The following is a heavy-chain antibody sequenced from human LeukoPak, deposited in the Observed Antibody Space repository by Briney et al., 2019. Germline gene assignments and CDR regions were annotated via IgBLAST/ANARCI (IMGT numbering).Heavy chain of an antibody. CDR2: INHSGST. D-gene: IGHD3-3*01. V-gene: IGHV4-34*01. CDR1: GGSFSGYY. J-gene: IGHJ4*02. Sequence: PSETLSFTCAGYGGSFSGYYWSWIRQPPGKGLEWIGEINHSGSTNYNPSLKSRVTISVDTPKNQFSLKLSSVTAADTAVYYCARTYDFWSGLFGIEYFDYWGQGTLVTVSS. CDR3: ARTYDFWSGLFGIEYFDY.